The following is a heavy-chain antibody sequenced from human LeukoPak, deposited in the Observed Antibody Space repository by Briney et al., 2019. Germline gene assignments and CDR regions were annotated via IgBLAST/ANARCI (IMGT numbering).Heavy chain of an antibody. CDR3: ARSAPLVLRYFDWLPNWFDP. Sequence: SETLSLTCAVNGGSFSGYYWSWIRQPPGKGLEWIGEINHSGSTNYNPSLKSRVTISVDTSKNQFSLKLSSVTAADTAVYYCARSAPLVLRYFDWLPNWFDPWGQGTLVTVSS. CDR1: GGSFSGYY. D-gene: IGHD3-9*01. J-gene: IGHJ5*02. CDR2: INHSGST. V-gene: IGHV4-34*01.